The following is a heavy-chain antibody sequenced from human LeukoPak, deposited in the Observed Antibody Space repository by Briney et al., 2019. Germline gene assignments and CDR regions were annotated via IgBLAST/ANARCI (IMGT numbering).Heavy chain of an antibody. J-gene: IGHJ3*02. CDR3: ARDLAGPPQEAFDI. V-gene: IGHV3-7*01. CDR2: IKKDGSER. Sequence: GGSLRLSCAASGFTFSSYGMHWVRQAPGKGLEWVANIKKDGSERYYVDSVKGRFTISRDNTKKSLYLQMNTLRAEDTAVYYCARDLAGPPQEAFDIWGQGTMVTVSS. CDR1: GFTFSSYG.